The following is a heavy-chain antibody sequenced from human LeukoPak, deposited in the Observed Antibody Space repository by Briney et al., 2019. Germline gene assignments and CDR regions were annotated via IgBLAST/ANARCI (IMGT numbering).Heavy chain of an antibody. CDR2: IRPSGDNT. V-gene: IGHV3-23*01. CDR1: GFTFSSYD. J-gene: IGHJ5*01. Sequence: GGSLRLSCAASGFTFSSYDMTWVRQAPGRGLEWVSSIRPSGDNTYYGDSVKGRFTISRDNSKNTLYLQMNSLRAEDTAVYYCANPPTVTKTRFDSWGQGTLVTVSS. CDR3: ANPPTVTKTRFDS. D-gene: IGHD4-17*01.